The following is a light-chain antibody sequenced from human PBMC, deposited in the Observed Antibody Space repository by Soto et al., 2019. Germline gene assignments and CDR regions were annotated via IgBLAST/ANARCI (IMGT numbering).Light chain of an antibody. CDR2: EVT. V-gene: IGLV2-14*01. CDR3: SSYAVLSTCV. CDR1: SSDVGGYNY. J-gene: IGLJ1*01. Sequence: QSALTQPASVSGTPGQSITISCTGTSSDVGGYNYVSWYQQHPGTAPKLMIYEVTNRPSGGSPRFSGSTSGNTASLIISGLQDDDAAYYYCSSYAVLSTCVFGTGTKLTVL.